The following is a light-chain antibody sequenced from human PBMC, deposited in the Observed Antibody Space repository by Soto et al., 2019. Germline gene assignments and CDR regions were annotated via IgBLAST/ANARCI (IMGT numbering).Light chain of an antibody. V-gene: IGKV3-11*01. Sequence: EIVLTQSPVTLSLSPGEGATLSCRASQSVSSYLAWYQQKPGQAPRLLIYDASNRATGIPARFSGSGSGTDFTLTISSLESEDFAVYYCQQRSSWPLTFGGGTKVEIK. CDR1: QSVSSY. J-gene: IGKJ4*01. CDR3: QQRSSWPLT. CDR2: DAS.